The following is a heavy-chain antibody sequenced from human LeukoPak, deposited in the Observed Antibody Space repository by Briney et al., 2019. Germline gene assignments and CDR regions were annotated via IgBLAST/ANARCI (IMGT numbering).Heavy chain of an antibody. Sequence: GGSLRLSCAASEFTFSNFAMSWVRQAPGKGLEWVSGISGSGGSTYYADSVKGRFTISRDNAKNSLYLQMNSLRVEDTAVYYCARGYYGSNDYWGQGTLVTVSS. J-gene: IGHJ4*02. D-gene: IGHD4-23*01. CDR2: ISGSGGST. V-gene: IGHV3-23*01. CDR3: ARGYYGSNDY. CDR1: EFTFSNFA.